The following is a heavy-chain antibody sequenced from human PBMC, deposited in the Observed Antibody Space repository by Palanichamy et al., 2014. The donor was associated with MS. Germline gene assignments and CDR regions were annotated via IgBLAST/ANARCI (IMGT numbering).Heavy chain of an antibody. CDR2: ISEYNGNT. CDR1: GYTFTSYG. V-gene: IGHV1-18*01. D-gene: IGHD2-15*01. CDR3: AREVGLRYSSAGLYNWFDP. Sequence: QVQLVQSGAEVKKPGASVKVSCKASGYTFTSYGISWVRQAPGQGLEWMGWISEYNGNTNYAQELQGRVTMTTDTSTSTAYMELRSLRSDDTAVYYCAREVGLRYSSAGLYNWFDPWGQGTLVTVSS. J-gene: IGHJ5*02.